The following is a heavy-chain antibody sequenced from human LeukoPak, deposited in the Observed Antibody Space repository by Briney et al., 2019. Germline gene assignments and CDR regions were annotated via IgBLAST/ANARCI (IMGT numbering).Heavy chain of an antibody. CDR2: IYYSGST. V-gene: IGHV4-59*08. Sequence: TSETLSLTCTVSGGSISSYYWSWIRQPPGKGPEWIGYIYYSGSTNYNPSLKSRVTISVDTSKNQFSLKLSSVTAADTAVYYCARQGVRGVPDYWGQGTLVTVSS. CDR1: GGSISSYY. J-gene: IGHJ4*02. D-gene: IGHD3-10*01. CDR3: ARQGVRGVPDY.